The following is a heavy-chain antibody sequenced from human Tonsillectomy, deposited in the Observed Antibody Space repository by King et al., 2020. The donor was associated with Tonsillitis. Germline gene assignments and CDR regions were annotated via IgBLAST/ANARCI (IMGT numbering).Heavy chain of an antibody. CDR1: GYTFSSYG. Sequence: QLVQSGAEVKKPGASVKVPCKASGYTFSSYGISWVRQAPGQGLEWMGWISAYNGNTNYAQKLQGRVTMTTDTSTSTAYMELRSLRSDDTAVYYCASSFRPLTVHPYDYWGQGTLVTVSS. CDR2: ISAYNGNT. V-gene: IGHV1-18*01. CDR3: ASSFRPLTVHPYDY. J-gene: IGHJ4*02. D-gene: IGHD3-16*02.